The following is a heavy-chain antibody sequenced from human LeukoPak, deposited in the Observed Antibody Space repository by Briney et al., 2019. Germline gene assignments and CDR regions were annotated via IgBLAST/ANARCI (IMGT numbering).Heavy chain of an antibody. Sequence: GGSLRLSCAASGFTFSSYAMSWVRQAPGKGLEWVSAISGSGGSTYYADSVKGRFTISRDNAKNSLYLQMNSLRADDTAVYYCARARFGVHYFDYWGQGTLVTVSS. J-gene: IGHJ4*02. D-gene: IGHD3-10*01. CDR1: GFTFSSYA. CDR3: ARARFGVHYFDY. V-gene: IGHV3-23*01. CDR2: ISGSGGST.